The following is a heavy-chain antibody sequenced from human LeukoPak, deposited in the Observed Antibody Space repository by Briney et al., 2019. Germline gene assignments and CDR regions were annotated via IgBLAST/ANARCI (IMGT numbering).Heavy chain of an antibody. V-gene: IGHV4-59*12. CDR3: ARSRIQLWSTPYDY. J-gene: IGHJ4*02. CDR2: ISYSGST. D-gene: IGHD5-18*01. CDR1: GGSISSYY. Sequence: PSETLSLTCTVSGGSISSYYWSWIRQPPGKGLEWIGYISYSGSTDYNPSLKSRVTISVDTSKNQFSLKLSSVTAADTAVYYCARSRIQLWSTPYDYWGQGTLVTVSS.